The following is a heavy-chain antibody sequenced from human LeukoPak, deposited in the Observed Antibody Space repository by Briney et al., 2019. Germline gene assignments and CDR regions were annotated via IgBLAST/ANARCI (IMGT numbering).Heavy chain of an antibody. CDR2: INAGNGNT. CDR3: ARPGSSGYYYIFDY. V-gene: IGHV1-3*01. CDR1: GYTFTSCA. Sequence: ASVKVSCKASGYTFTSCAMHWVRQAPGQRLEWMGWINAGNGNTKYSQKFQGRVTITRDTSASIAYMELSSLRSEDTAVYYCARPGSSGYYYIFDYWGQGTLVTVSS. D-gene: IGHD3-22*01. J-gene: IGHJ4*02.